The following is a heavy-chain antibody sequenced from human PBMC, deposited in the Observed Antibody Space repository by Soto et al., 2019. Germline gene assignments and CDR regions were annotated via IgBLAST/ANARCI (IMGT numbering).Heavy chain of an antibody. CDR3: ARGRRWTRWISIYYYYGMDV. V-gene: IGHV1-8*02. CDR2: INPNSGNT. Sequence: QVQLVQSGAEVKKPGASVKVSCKASGYTFTGYYMHWVRQAPGQGLEWMGWINPNSGNTGYAQKFQGRVTMTRNTSISTAYMELSSLRSEDTAVYYCARGRRWTRWISIYYYYGMDVWGQGTTVTVSS. CDR1: GYTFTGYY. J-gene: IGHJ6*02. D-gene: IGHD2-2*03.